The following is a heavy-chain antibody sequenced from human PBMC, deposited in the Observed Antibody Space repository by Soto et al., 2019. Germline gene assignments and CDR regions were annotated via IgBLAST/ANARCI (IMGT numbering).Heavy chain of an antibody. CDR3: ARGVVIPTIDAFDL. CDR2: IYFSGDT. J-gene: IGHJ3*01. Sequence: SETLSLTCNVSGGSLSCYYWSWIRQPAGKGLEWIGRIYFSGDTHYNPSLKSRVTMSIDSSKNQFSLRLTSVTAADTAVYSCARGVVIPTIDAFDLWGQGTLVTVSS. V-gene: IGHV4-4*07. D-gene: IGHD3-22*01. CDR1: GGSLSCYY.